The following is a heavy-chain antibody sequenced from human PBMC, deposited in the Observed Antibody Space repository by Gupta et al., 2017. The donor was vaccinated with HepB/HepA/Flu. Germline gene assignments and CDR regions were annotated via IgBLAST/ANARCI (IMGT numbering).Heavy chain of an antibody. J-gene: IGHJ4*02. V-gene: IGHV3-30-3*01. CDR1: GFTLSSYA. Sequence: QAQLVESGGGVVQPGTALRLSWEACGFTLSSYAIHWVRQAPGKGLKWLAAISLDGSRKHYADSVKGRFTISRDNSKNTLDLQINSLRAEDTAVYYCARDVSGYYTIDYWGQGILVTVS. D-gene: IGHD3-3*01. CDR2: ISLDGSRK. CDR3: ARDVSGYYTIDY.